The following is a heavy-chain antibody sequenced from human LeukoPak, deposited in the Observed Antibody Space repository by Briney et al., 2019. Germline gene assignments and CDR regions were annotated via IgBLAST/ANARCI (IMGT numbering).Heavy chain of an antibody. CDR1: GFTFSSFS. Sequence: GRSLRLSCAASGFTFSSFSMNGVRQAPGKGLEWVSSISRSSSDINYADSVKGRFTISRDNAKNSLYLEMSSLSVEDTAVYYCASSLGTSSFDYWGQGTLVTVSS. CDR2: ISRSSSDI. CDR3: ASSLGTSSFDY. V-gene: IGHV3-21*06. D-gene: IGHD2-2*01. J-gene: IGHJ4*02.